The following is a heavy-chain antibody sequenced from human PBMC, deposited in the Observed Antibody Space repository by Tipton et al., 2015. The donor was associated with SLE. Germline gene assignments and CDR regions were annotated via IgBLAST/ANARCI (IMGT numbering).Heavy chain of an antibody. CDR2: INHSGST. Sequence: TLSLTCAVYGGSFRGYYWSWIRQPPGKGLEWIGEINHSGSTNYNPSLKSRVTISVDTSRNQFSLKLSSVTAADTAVYYCARRSIVGARGAFDIWGQGTMVTVSS. J-gene: IGHJ3*02. D-gene: IGHD1-26*01. V-gene: IGHV4-34*01. CDR1: GGSFRGYY. CDR3: ARRSIVGARGAFDI.